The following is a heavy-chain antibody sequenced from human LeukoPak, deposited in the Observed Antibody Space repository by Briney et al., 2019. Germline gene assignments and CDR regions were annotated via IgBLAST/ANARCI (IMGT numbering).Heavy chain of an antibody. CDR3: ARDLVRVGPVAGSAYYYGMDV. CDR2: IYYSGST. D-gene: IGHD6-19*01. J-gene: IGHJ6*02. CDR1: GGSISSSY. Sequence: SETLSLTCTVSGGSISSSYWSWIRQPPGKGLEWIGYIYYSGSTNYNPSLKSRVTISVDTSKNQFSLKLSSVTAADTAVYYCARDLVRVGPVAGSAYYYGMDVWGQGTTVTVSS. V-gene: IGHV4-59*01.